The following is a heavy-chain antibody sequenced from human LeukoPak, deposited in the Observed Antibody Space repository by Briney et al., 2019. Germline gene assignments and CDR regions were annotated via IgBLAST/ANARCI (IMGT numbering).Heavy chain of an antibody. D-gene: IGHD3-22*01. CDR3: ASRYDSSGYYYLYDAFDI. Sequence: PSETLSLTCSVSGGSISSGDYYWSWIRQPPGKGLEWIGYIYYSGSTYYNPSLKSRVTISVDTSKNQFSLKLSSVTAAGTAVYYCASRYDSSGYYYLYDAFDIWGQGTMVTVSS. CDR2: IYYSGST. V-gene: IGHV4-30-4*01. J-gene: IGHJ3*02. CDR1: GGSISSGDYY.